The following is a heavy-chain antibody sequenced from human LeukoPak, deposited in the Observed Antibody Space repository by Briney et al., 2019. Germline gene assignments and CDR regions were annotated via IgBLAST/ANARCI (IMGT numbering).Heavy chain of an antibody. J-gene: IGHJ4*02. D-gene: IGHD4-17*01. CDR2: ISGSGGST. Sequence: GGSLRLSCAASGFTFSSYAMSRVRQAPGKGLEWVSAISGSGGSTYYADSVKGRFTISRDNSKNTLYLQMNSLRAEDTAVYYCAKVFYGDYAGFDYWGQGTLVTVSS. CDR1: GFTFSSYA. CDR3: AKVFYGDYAGFDY. V-gene: IGHV3-23*01.